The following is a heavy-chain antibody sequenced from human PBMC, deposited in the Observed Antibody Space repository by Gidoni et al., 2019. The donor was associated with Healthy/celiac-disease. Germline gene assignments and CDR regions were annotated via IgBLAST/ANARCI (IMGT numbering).Heavy chain of an antibody. CDR2: INSDGSST. CDR1: GFTFRSYW. CDR3: ARGSHRDRLWFGENWFDP. J-gene: IGHJ5*02. V-gene: IGHV3-74*01. Sequence: EVQLVESGGGVVQPGGSLRLSCAGSGFTFRSYWMHWVRQAPGKGLVWVSRINSDGSSTSYADSVKGRFTISRDNAKNTLYLQMNSLRAEDTAVYYCARGSHRDRLWFGENWFDPWGQGTLVTVSS. D-gene: IGHD3-10*01.